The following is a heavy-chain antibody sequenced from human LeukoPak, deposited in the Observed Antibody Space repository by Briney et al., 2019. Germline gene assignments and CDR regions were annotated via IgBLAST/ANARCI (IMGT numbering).Heavy chain of an antibody. Sequence: ASVKVSCKASGYTFTSYGISWVRQAPGQGLEWMGWISAYNGNTNYAQKLQGRVTMTTDTSTSTAYMELRSLRSDDTAVYYCARGDVSYDFWSGYYKGPSFDYWGQGTLVTVSS. D-gene: IGHD3-3*01. J-gene: IGHJ4*02. CDR1: GYTFTSYG. CDR3: ARGDVSYDFWSGYYKGPSFDY. V-gene: IGHV1-18*01. CDR2: ISAYNGNT.